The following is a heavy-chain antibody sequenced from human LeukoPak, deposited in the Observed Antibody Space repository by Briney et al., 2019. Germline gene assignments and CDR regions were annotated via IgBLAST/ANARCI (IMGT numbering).Heavy chain of an antibody. Sequence: SETLSLTCAVSGGSISSGGYSWSWIRQPPGKGLKGFGNIYHSGSTYYNQSLKSRVTISVDRSKNQFSLKLSSVTAADTAVYYCARFVEGTTLYYFDYWGQGTLVTVSS. J-gene: IGHJ4*02. CDR2: IYHSGST. V-gene: IGHV4-30-2*01. CDR3: ARFVEGTTLYYFDY. D-gene: IGHD4-17*01. CDR1: GGSISSGGYS.